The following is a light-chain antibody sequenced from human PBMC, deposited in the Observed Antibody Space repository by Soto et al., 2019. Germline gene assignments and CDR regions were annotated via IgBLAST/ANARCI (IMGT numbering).Light chain of an antibody. CDR3: QQYNSYPLT. V-gene: IGKV1-5*03. CDR2: KAS. CDR1: QSISSW. Sequence: DIQMTQSPSTLSASVGDRVTITCRASQSISSWLAWYQQKTGKAPKLLIYKASSLESGVPSRFSGSGSGTEFTLTISSLQPDDCATYDCQQYNSYPLTFGGGTKVEIK. J-gene: IGKJ4*01.